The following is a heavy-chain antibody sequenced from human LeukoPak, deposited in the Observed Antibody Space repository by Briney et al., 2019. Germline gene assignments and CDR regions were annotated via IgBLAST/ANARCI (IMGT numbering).Heavy chain of an antibody. CDR3: ARHLRRGHHNFDY. J-gene: IGHJ4*02. Sequence: GGALRLSCAASGFTFSSYSMNWVRQAPGKGLEWGSSISSSSSYIYYADSAKGRFTISRDDANNSLYLPMNSLRAEDTAVYYCARHLRRGHHNFDYWGQGTLVTVSS. CDR1: GFTFSSYS. D-gene: IGHD3-10*01. V-gene: IGHV3-21*01. CDR2: ISSSSSYI.